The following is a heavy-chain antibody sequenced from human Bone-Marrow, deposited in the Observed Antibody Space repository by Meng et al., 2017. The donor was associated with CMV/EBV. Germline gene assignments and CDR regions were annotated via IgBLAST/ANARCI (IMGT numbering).Heavy chain of an antibody. CDR3: ARVLSGYFDY. CDR1: GGSITSGDYY. Sequence: VPLHESGPVLVQPSQALSLTCTVSGGSITSGDYYWSWIRQPPGKGLEWIGYIYYSGSTYYNPSLKSRVTISVDTSKNQFSLKLSSVTAADTAVYYCARVLSGYFDYWGQGTLVTVSS. V-gene: IGHV4-30-4*08. CDR2: IYYSGST. J-gene: IGHJ4*02. D-gene: IGHD2-15*01.